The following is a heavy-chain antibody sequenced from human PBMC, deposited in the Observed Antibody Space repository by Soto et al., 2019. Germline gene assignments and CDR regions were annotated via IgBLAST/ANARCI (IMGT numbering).Heavy chain of an antibody. CDR2: ITYDGENK. V-gene: IGHV3-30*18. CDR3: AKLEGRLLFISPFDS. Sequence: QVQLVESGGGVVQPGKSLRLSCVASGFTFSNYGMHWVRQAPGKGLEWVALITYDGENKFHADSVEGRFTISRDNSKNTLYLQVDSLRTEDTALYYCAKLEGRLLFISPFDSWGQGTQVTVSS. D-gene: IGHD1-26*01. CDR1: GFTFSNYG. J-gene: IGHJ4*02.